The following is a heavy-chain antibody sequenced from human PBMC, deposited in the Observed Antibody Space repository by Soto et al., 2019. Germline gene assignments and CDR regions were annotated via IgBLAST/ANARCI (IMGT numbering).Heavy chain of an antibody. D-gene: IGHD2-2*01. Sequence: ASVKVSCKASGYTFTSYGISWVRQAPGQGLEWMGWISTYNGKTNYAQKLQGRVTMTTDTSTSTAYMELRSLRSDDTAVYYCARAVGYCISTSCYDYYYGMDVWGQGTTVTVSS. CDR3: ARAVGYCISTSCYDYYYGMDV. CDR2: ISTYNGKT. CDR1: GYTFTSYG. V-gene: IGHV1-18*01. J-gene: IGHJ6*02.